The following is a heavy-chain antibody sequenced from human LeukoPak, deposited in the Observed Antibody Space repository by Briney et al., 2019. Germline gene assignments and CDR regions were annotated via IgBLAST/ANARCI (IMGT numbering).Heavy chain of an antibody. CDR3: ARAPPYYYDSSGYLFGEAFDI. CDR1: GFTVSSNY. CDR2: IYSGGST. V-gene: IGHV3-53*01. D-gene: IGHD3-22*01. J-gene: IGHJ3*02. Sequence: GGSLRLSCAASGFTVSSNYMSWVRQAPGKGLEWVSVIYSGGSTYYADSVKGRFTISRDNSKNTLYLQMNSLRAEDTAVYYCARAPPYYYDSSGYLFGEAFDIWGQRTMVTVSS.